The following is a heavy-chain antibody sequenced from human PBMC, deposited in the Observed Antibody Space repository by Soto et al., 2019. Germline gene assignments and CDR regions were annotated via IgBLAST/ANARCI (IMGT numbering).Heavy chain of an antibody. CDR2: ISHSGSST. Sequence: EVQFLESGGGLVQPGGSLRLSCAASGVTFSNYAMNWVRQAPGKGLEWVSGISHSGSSTYYADSVKGRFTISRDNSKNTLFLQMNSLTAEDTAVYYCAKGSWVHHGSEGGNWLDPWCQGTLVTVSS. CDR3: AKGSWVHHGSEGGNWLDP. D-gene: IGHD3-10*01. V-gene: IGHV3-23*01. J-gene: IGHJ5*02. CDR1: GVTFSNYA.